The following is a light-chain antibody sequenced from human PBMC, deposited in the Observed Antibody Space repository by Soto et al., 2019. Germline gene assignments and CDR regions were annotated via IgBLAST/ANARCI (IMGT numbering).Light chain of an antibody. CDR2: GVN. CDR3: QSYDDSLGGFYV. V-gene: IGLV1-40*01. Sequence: QSALTQPPSVSGAPGQRVTISCTGSSSNIGAEYGIRWYQHLPGTAPKLLIYGVNSRPSGVPDRFSGSKSGSSASLAIAGLQAEDEDDYYCQSYDDSLGGFYVFGTGTKLTVL. CDR1: SSNIGAEYG. J-gene: IGLJ1*01.